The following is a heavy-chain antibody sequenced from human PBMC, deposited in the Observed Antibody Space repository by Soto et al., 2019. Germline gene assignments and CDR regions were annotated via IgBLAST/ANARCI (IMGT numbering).Heavy chain of an antibody. J-gene: IGHJ5*02. D-gene: IGHD2-15*01. CDR3: ARHYCSGGTCLFGP. CDR1: GGSISSGGYY. Sequence: SETLSLTCTVSGGSISSGGYYWSWIRQHPGKGLEWIGYIYYSGSTYYNPSLKSRVTISVDTSKNQFSLKLSSVTAEDTAVYYCARHYCSGGTCLFGPWGQGTLVTVSS. CDR2: IYYSGST. V-gene: IGHV4-31*03.